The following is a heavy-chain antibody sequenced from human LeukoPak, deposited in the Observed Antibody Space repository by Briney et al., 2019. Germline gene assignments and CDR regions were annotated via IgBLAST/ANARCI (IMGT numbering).Heavy chain of an antibody. CDR1: GGSFSGYY. Sequence: SETLSLTCAVYGGSFSGYYWSWIRQPPGKGLEWIGEINHSGSTNYNPSLKSRVTISVDTSKNQFSLKLSSVTAADTAVYYCARHLIHPSMVRGVKKQNAFDYWGQGTLVTVSS. V-gene: IGHV4-34*01. D-gene: IGHD3-10*01. CDR3: ARHLIHPSMVRGVKKQNAFDY. CDR2: INHSGST. J-gene: IGHJ4*02.